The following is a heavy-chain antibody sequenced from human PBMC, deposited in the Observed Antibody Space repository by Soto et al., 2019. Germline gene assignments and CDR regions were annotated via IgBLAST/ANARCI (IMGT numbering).Heavy chain of an antibody. J-gene: IGHJ4*02. CDR2: IYHSGST. CDR1: GGSISSGGYS. D-gene: IGHD6-13*01. CDR3: ARLVGGAARFDY. Sequence: SETLSLTCAVSGGSISSGGYSWSWIRQPPGKGLEWIGYIYHSGSTYYNPSLKSRVTISVDRSKNQFSLKLSSVTAADTAVYYCARLVGGAARFDYWGQGTLVTVSS. V-gene: IGHV4-30-2*01.